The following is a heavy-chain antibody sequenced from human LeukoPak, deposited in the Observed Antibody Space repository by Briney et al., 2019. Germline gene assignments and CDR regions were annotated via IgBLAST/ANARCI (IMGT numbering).Heavy chain of an antibody. CDR3: ARGSDWFDP. Sequence: SQTLSLTCTVSGGSISSGSYYWSWIRQPAGKGLEWIGRIYTSGSTNYNPSLKSRVTISVDTSKNQFSLKLSSVTAADTAVYYCARGSDWFDPWGQGTLVTVSS. CDR2: IYTSGST. CDR1: GGSISSGSYY. D-gene: IGHD3-3*01. J-gene: IGHJ5*02. V-gene: IGHV4-61*02.